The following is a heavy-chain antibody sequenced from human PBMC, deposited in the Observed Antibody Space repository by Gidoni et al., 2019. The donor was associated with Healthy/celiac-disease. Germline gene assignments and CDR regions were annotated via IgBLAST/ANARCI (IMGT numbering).Heavy chain of an antibody. J-gene: IGHJ6*03. D-gene: IGHD2-2*01. CDR2: ISSSGSTI. CDR3: ARDSVFCSSTSCHDYYYYYMDV. CDR1: GFTFSDYY. Sequence: QVQLVESGGGLVKPGGSLRLSCAASGFTFSDYYMSWVRQAPGKGLGWVSDISSSGSTIYYADAVKGRLTISRDNAKNSLYLQMNSLRAEDTAVYYCARDSVFCSSTSCHDYYYYYMDVWGKGTTVTVSS. V-gene: IGHV3-11*01.